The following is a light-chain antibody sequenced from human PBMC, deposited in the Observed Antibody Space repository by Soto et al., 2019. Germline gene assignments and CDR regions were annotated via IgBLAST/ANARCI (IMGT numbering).Light chain of an antibody. V-gene: IGKV1-5*01. CDR2: DAS. J-gene: IGKJ1*01. CDR1: ERISGW. Sequence: DIEMTQSPSTLSASIGDGVTITCRASERISGWLAWYQQQPGKAPKLLIYDASNFESGVPSRFSGSGSGTEFTHAISSLQPDDFATNYCQQHNNNPRTFGQGTKVDIK. CDR3: QQHNNNPRT.